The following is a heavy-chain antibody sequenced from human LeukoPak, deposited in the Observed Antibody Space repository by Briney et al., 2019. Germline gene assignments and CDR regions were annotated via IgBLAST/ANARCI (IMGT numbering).Heavy chain of an antibody. CDR2: VNLQGST. CDR1: GGSITNTNY. CDR3: AREGGPYRPLDY. Sequence: SGTLSLTCGVSGGSITNTNYWTWVRQPPGKGLEWTGEVNLQGSTNYNPSLMGRVAISVDTSENHISLQLTSVTAADTAVYYCAREGGPYRPLDYSGQGTLVTVSS. V-gene: IGHV4-4*02. J-gene: IGHJ4*02.